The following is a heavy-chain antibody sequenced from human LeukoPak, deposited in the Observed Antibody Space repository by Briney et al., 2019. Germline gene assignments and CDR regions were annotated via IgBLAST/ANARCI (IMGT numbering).Heavy chain of an antibody. J-gene: IGHJ3*02. CDR2: ISGSGGST. CDR1: GFTFSSYA. CDR3: AKAWGATRRVNDAFDI. Sequence: AGGSLRLSCAASGFTFSSYAMSWVRQAPGKGLEWVSAISGSGGSTYYADSVKGRFTISRDNSKNTLYLQMNSLRAEDTAVYYCAKAWGATRRVNDAFDIWGQGTMVTVSS. D-gene: IGHD1-26*01. V-gene: IGHV3-23*01.